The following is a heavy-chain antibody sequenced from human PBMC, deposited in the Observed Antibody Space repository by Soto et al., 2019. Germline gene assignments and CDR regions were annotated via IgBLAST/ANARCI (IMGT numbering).Heavy chain of an antibody. CDR3: AKVPSIAARDY. D-gene: IGHD6-6*01. CDR2: ISYDGSNK. CDR1: GFTFSSYG. J-gene: IGHJ4*02. Sequence: PVGSLRLSCAASGFTFSSYGMHWVRQAPGKGLEWVAVISYDGSNKYYADSVKGRFTISRDNSKNTLYLQMNSLRAEDTAVYYCAKVPSIAARDYCGQRTLVTVSS. V-gene: IGHV3-30*18.